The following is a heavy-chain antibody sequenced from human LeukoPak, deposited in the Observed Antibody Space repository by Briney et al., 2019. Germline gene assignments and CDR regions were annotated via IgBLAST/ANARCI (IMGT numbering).Heavy chain of an antibody. Sequence: SETLSLTCAVSGGSISSGGYSWSWIRQPPGKGLEWIGYIYHSGSTYYNPSLKSRVTIFVDTSKNQFSLKLSSVTAADTAVYYCAVLPPDIVLGPAAIDDYWGQGTLVTVSS. CDR1: GGSISSGGYS. CDR3: AVLPPDIVLGPAAIDDY. J-gene: IGHJ4*02. D-gene: IGHD2-2*01. CDR2: IYHSGST. V-gene: IGHV4-30-2*01.